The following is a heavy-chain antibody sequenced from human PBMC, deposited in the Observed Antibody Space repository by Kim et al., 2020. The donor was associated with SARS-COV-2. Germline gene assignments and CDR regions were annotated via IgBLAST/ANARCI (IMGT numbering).Heavy chain of an antibody. CDR2: ISGSGGST. J-gene: IGHJ6*02. D-gene: IGHD3-10*01. Sequence: GGSLRLSCAASGFTFSSYAMSWVRQAPGKGLEWVSAISGSGGSTYYADSVKGRFTISRDNSKNTLYLQMNSLRAEDTAVYYCAKDHGWVRGFYGMDVWGQGTTVTVSS. CDR1: GFTFSSYA. V-gene: IGHV3-23*01. CDR3: AKDHGWVRGFYGMDV.